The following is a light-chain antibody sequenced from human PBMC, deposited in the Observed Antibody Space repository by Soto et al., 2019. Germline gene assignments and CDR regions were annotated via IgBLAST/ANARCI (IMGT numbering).Light chain of an antibody. CDR1: SSNIGNNA. CDR2: YDD. CDR3: AAWDDSLNGWV. Sequence: QTVVTQPPSVSEAPRQRVTISCSGSSSNIGNNAVNWYQQLPGKAPKLLIYYDDLLPSGVSDRFSGSKSGTSASLAISGLQYEDEADYYCAAWDDSLNGWVFGGGTQLTVL. J-gene: IGLJ3*02. V-gene: IGLV1-36*01.